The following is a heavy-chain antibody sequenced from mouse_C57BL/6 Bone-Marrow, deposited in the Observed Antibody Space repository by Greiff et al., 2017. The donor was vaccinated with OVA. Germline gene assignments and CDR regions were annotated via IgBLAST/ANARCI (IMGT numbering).Heavy chain of an antibody. CDR2: SSNKANDYTT. D-gene: IGHD1-1*01. CDR3: ARAHYYGSLDC. Sequence: EVQRVESGGGLVQSGRSLRLSCATSGFTFSDFYMEWVRQAPGKGLEWIAASSNKANDYTTEYSASVKGRFIVSRDTSQSILYLQMNALRAEDTAIYYCARAHYYGSLDCWGQGTTLTVSS. CDR1: GFTFSDFY. J-gene: IGHJ2*01. V-gene: IGHV7-1*01.